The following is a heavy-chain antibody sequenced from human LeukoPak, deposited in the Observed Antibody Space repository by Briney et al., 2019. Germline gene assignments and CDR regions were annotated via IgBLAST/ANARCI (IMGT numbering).Heavy chain of an antibody. CDR2: INHSGST. Sequence: SETLSLTCAVYGGSFSGYYWSWIRQPPGKGLEWIGEINHSGSTNYNPSLKSRVTISVDTSKNQFSLKLSSVTAADTAVYYCARAGSSTSCYFGGDPCDAFDIWGQGTMVTVSS. D-gene: IGHD2-2*01. CDR1: GGSFSGYY. V-gene: IGHV4-34*01. CDR3: ARAGSSTSCYFGGDPCDAFDI. J-gene: IGHJ3*02.